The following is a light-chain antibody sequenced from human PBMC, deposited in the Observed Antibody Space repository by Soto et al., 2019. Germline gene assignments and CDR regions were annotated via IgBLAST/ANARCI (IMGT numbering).Light chain of an antibody. CDR3: SSYTSSNTLFL. CDR2: QVS. CDR1: SSDVGAYNY. J-gene: IGLJ1*01. Sequence: QSVLTQPASVSGSPGQSITISCTGTSSDVGAYNYVSWYQHLPGKAPKLMIYQVSNRPSGVSDRFSGSKSGSTASLTISGLQAEDEADYYCSSYTSSNTLFLFGTGTKLTVL. V-gene: IGLV2-14*01.